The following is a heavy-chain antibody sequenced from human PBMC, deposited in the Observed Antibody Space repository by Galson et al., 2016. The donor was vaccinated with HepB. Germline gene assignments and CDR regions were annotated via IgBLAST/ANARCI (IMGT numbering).Heavy chain of an antibody. D-gene: IGHD6-6*01. V-gene: IGHV3-48*02. CDR1: GFTLSRSG. Sequence: SLRLSCAASGFTLSRSGVNWVRQAPGKGLQWVSYISTSVNTIYYADSVKGRFTISRDNAQNSVYLQMNSLRDDDTAVYYCARELVRSAFDLWGQGTMVTVSS. CDR2: ISTSVNTI. J-gene: IGHJ3*01. CDR3: ARELVRSAFDL.